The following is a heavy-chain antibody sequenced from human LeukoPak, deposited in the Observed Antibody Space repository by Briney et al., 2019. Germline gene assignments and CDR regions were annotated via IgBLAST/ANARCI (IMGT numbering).Heavy chain of an antibody. J-gene: IGHJ5*02. D-gene: IGHD1-7*01. CDR1: RGIFSSYA. V-gene: IGHV1-69*13. Sequence: AVKVSCTASRGIFSSYAISWVRQAPGQRLEWMGGIIPIFSTANYGQKFEGRVTITADESTSTAYMELSSLRSEDTAVYYCARDRTRNNWNYDWFDPWGQGTLVTVSS. CDR2: IIPIFSTA. CDR3: ARDRTRNNWNYDWFDP.